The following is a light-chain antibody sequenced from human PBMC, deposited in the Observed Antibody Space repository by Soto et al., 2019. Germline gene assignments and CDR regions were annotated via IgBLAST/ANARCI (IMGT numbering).Light chain of an antibody. CDR1: QSIINW. V-gene: IGKV1-5*03. Sequence: DIQITQSPSTLSASVGDRVTITFRASQSIINWLGWYQQKPGKAPKLLIYKASSLESGVPSRFSGSGSGTDFTLTINRLQPDDFATYYCQQYNSYLWTFGQGTKVDIK. J-gene: IGKJ1*01. CDR3: QQYNSYLWT. CDR2: KAS.